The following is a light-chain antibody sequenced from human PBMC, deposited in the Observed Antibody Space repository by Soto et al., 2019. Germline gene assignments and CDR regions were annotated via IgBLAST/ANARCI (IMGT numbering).Light chain of an antibody. CDR3: QEYCFSPT. J-gene: IGKJ1*01. Sequence: EIVLTQSPGTLSLSPGERATLSCRSSHSVSSNYLAWYQQKPGQAPRLLIYDVSSRATGIPDRFSGSGSGADLTFTIRQLGPVNFGVYYFQEYCFSPTFGPRTKVEIK. CDR1: HSVSSNY. CDR2: DVS. V-gene: IGKV3-20*01.